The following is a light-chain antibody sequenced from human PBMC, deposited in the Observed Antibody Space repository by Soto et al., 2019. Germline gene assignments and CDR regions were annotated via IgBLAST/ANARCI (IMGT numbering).Light chain of an antibody. J-gene: IGLJ2*01. CDR3: SAYTSRSTLV. V-gene: IGLV2-14*01. Sequence: HSALTQPASLSGSPGQSITISCSGTSRDIGAYNLVSWYQQLPGKAPKLLIYEVRSRPSGISYRFSGSKSGTTASLTISSLLPEDEADYYCSAYTSRSTLVFGGGTKLTVL. CDR1: SRDIGAYNL. CDR2: EVR.